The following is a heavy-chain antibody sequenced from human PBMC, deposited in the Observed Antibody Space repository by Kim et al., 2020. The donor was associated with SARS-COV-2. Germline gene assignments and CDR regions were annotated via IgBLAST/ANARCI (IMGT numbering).Heavy chain of an antibody. V-gene: IGHV3-53*01. CDR3: ARVATATYYYYYYYMDV. J-gene: IGHJ6*03. D-gene: IGHD1-26*01. Sequence: KGRFTISRDNSKNTLYLQMNSLRAEDTAVYYCARVATATYYYYYYYMDVWGKGTTVTVSS.